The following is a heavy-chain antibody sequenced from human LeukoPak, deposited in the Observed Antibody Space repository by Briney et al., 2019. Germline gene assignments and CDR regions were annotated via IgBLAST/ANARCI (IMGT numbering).Heavy chain of an antibody. CDR3: ARPVTGTYAPLEY. Sequence: GGSLRLSCAASGFTFSSYWMHWVRQAPGKGLVYVSRINSDGSSANYADSVQGRFTISRDNAKNTLYLEMNSLRADDTAVYYCARPVTGTYAPLEYWGQGTLVTVSS. J-gene: IGHJ4*02. D-gene: IGHD1-1*01. CDR2: INSDGSSA. V-gene: IGHV3-74*01. CDR1: GFTFSSYW.